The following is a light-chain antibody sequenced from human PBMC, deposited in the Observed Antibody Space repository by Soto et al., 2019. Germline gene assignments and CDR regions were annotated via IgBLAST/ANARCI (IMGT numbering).Light chain of an antibody. Sequence: DIQMTQSPSTLAASIGDRVTITCRASKSISNRLAWYQQKPGKAPKLLIYKASSLGSGVPSRFSGSGSATDFALTITSLQPDDFATYYCQQYSTYKMFGQGTKVEIK. J-gene: IGKJ1*01. CDR2: KAS. CDR3: QQYSTYKM. CDR1: KSISNR. V-gene: IGKV1-5*03.